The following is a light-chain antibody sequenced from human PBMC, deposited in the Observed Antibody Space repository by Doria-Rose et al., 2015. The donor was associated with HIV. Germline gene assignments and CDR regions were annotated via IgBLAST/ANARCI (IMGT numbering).Light chain of an antibody. CDR1: KLGDRY. V-gene: IGLV3-1*01. CDR2: QDS. CDR3: QAWDSSTV. Sequence: ITCSGDKLGDRYACWYQQKPGQSPVLVIYQDSKRPSGIPERFSGSNSGNTATLTISGTQAMDEADYYCQAWDSSTVFGTGTKVTVL. J-gene: IGLJ1*01.